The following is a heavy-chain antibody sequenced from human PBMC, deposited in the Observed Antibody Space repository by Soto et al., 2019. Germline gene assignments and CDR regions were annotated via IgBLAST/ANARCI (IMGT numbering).Heavy chain of an antibody. V-gene: IGHV1-69*12. CDR3: ARGELGYCISTSCYNYYYYGMDV. D-gene: IGHD2-2*02. J-gene: IGHJ6*02. CDR2: IIPIFGTA. CDR1: GGTFSSYA. Sequence: QVQLVQSGAEVKKPGSSVKVSCKASGGTFSSYAISWVRQAPGQGLEWMGGIIPIFGTANYAQKFQGRVTITADESTSTAYMELSRLRSEDTAVYYCARGELGYCISTSCYNYYYYGMDVWGQGTTVTVSS.